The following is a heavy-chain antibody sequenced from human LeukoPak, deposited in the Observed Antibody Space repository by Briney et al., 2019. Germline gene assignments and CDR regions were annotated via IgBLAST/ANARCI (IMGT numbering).Heavy chain of an antibody. J-gene: IGHJ4*02. V-gene: IGHV3-48*03. CDR1: GFTPRSYE. D-gene: IGHD2-15*01. CDR3: APADCGGGSCWFDY. CDR2: ISRSGSTI. Sequence: GGSLRLSCAASGFTPRSYEMNWVRQAPGRGLEWVSYISRSGSTIYYADSVKSRFTISRDNAKNSLYLQMNSLRAEDTAVYYCAPADCGGGSCWFDYWGQGTLVTVSS.